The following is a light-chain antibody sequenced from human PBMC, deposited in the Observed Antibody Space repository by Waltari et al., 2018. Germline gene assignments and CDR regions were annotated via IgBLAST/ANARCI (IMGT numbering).Light chain of an antibody. CDR1: SGSIASNY. J-gene: IGLJ2*01. V-gene: IGLV6-57*01. CDR2: EAK. CDR3: QSYDSSNHGV. Sequence: NFMLTQPHSVSESPGKTVTISCTRSSGSIASNYVQWYQQRPGSSPTTVIYEAKQRPSGVPDQFSGSIDSSSNSASLSSSGLKTEDEADYYCQSYDSSNHGVFGGGTKLTVL.